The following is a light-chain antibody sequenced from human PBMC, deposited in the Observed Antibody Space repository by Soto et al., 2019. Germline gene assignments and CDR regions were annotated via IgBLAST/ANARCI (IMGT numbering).Light chain of an antibody. J-gene: IGKJ5*01. CDR3: QQSYSTPIT. CDR1: QSISSY. Sequence: DIQMPQSPSSLSASVVDRVTITCRASQSISSYLNWYQQKPGKAPKXXIYAASSLQSGVPSRFSGSGSGTDFTLTISSLKPEDFETYYCQQSYSTPITFGQGTRLEI. V-gene: IGKV1-39*01. CDR2: AAS.